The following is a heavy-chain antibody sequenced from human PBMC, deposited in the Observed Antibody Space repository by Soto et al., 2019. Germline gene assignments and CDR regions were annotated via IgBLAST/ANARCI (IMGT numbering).Heavy chain of an antibody. D-gene: IGHD3-3*01. J-gene: IGHJ6*02. CDR2: IYYSGST. Sequence: TLSLTCTVSGGSISSGGYYWSWIRQHPGKGLEWIGYIYYSGSTYYNPSLKSRVTISVDTSKNQFSLKLSSVTAADTAVYYCAREELDYDFWSGRGYGMDVWGQGTTVTVSS. V-gene: IGHV4-31*03. CDR1: GGSISSGGYY. CDR3: AREELDYDFWSGRGYGMDV.